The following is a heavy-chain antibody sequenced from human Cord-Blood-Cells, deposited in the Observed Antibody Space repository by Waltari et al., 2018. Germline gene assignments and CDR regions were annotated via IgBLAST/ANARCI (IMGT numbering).Heavy chain of an antibody. V-gene: IGHV1-69*01. J-gene: IGHJ3*02. D-gene: IGHD3-9*01. Sequence: QVQLVQSGAEVKQPGSTLQVSCKASGATFSCDAISGVRQAPGHGREWMGGFIPIFGTANYAQKFQGRVTITADESTSTAYMELSSLRSEDTAVYYCARGWTGDAFDIWGQGTMVTVSS. CDR1: GATFSCDA. CDR3: ARGWTGDAFDI. CDR2: FIPIFGTA.